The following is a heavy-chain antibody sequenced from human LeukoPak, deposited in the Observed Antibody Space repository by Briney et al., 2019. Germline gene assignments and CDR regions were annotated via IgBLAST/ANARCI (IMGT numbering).Heavy chain of an antibody. D-gene: IGHD3-3*01. CDR3: AGGGKYYDFWSGYLAPDY. Sequence: SETLSLTCAVYGGSFSGYYWSWIRQPPGKGLEWIGEINHSGSTNYNPSLKSRVTISVDTSKNQFSPKLSSVTAADTAVYYCAGGGKYYDFWSGYLAPDYWGQGTLVTVSS. V-gene: IGHV4-34*01. CDR2: INHSGST. J-gene: IGHJ4*02. CDR1: GGSFSGYY.